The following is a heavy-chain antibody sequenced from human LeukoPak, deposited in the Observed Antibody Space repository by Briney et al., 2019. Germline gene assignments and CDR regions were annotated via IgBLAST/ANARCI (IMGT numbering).Heavy chain of an antibody. CDR3: ARQGEARAQQLKFDP. Sequence: SETLSLTRAVYGGSFSGYYWSWIRQPPGKGLEWIGEINHSGSTNYNPSLKSRVTISVDTSKNQFSLKLSSVTAADTAVYYCARQGEARAQQLKFDPWGQGNPGHRLL. CDR2: INHSGST. V-gene: IGHV4-34*01. J-gene: IGHJ5*02. CDR1: GGSFSGYY. D-gene: IGHD6-13*01.